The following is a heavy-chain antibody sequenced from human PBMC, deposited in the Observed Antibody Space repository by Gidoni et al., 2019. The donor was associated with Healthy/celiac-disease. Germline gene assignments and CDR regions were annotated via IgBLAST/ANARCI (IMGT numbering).Heavy chain of an antibody. CDR3: ARWARMIVVVTPAAFDI. Sequence: QLQLPESGPGLVKPSETLSLPCTVSGGSISSRSYYWGWIRQPPGKGLEWIGSIYYSGSTYYNPSLKSRVTISVDTSKNQFSLKLSSVTAADTAVYYCARWARMIVVVTPAAFDIWGQGTMVTVSS. CDR1: GGSISSRSYY. J-gene: IGHJ3*02. V-gene: IGHV4-39*01. D-gene: IGHD3-22*01. CDR2: IYYSGST.